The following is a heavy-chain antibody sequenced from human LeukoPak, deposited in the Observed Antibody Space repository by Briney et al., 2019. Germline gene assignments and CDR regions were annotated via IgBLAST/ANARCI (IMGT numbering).Heavy chain of an antibody. V-gene: IGHV3-23*01. CDR2: ISGSGDST. D-gene: IGHD6-19*01. CDR1: GLTPSSCG. J-gene: IGHJ4*02. Sequence: GGSLRLSCAASGLTPSSCGMSWVRQAPGKGLEWVSAISGSGDSTYYADSVKGRFTISRDNSKSMLYLEMNSLRAEDTATYYCAARPTSTAVAPSDFWGQGALVTVSP. CDR3: AARPTSTAVAPSDF.